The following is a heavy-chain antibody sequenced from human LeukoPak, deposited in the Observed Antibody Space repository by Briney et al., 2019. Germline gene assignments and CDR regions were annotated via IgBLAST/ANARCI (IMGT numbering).Heavy chain of an antibody. Sequence: SETLSLTCIVSGGSIGTYYWSWIRQSPGKGLEWIGYIYVTGSTRYNPYLQSRVTISVDTSRNQFFLKMSSVTAADTAVYYCARHIWGGTEDMDVWGTGTKVAVSS. D-gene: IGHD3-16*01. CDR1: GGSIGTYY. CDR2: IYVTGST. CDR3: ARHIWGGTEDMDV. V-gene: IGHV4-59*08. J-gene: IGHJ6*03.